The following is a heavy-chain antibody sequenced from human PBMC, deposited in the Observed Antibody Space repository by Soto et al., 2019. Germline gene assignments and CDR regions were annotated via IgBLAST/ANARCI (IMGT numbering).Heavy chain of an antibody. Sequence: QVQLQESGPGLVKPSETLSLTCTVSGGSISNHYWSWIRQPPGKGLEWIGYIYYNGNTNYNPSRKSRVTMSVDTSSNQISLKLTTVTAADTAVYYCTRANWYSEYWGQGTLVTVSS. J-gene: IGHJ4*02. V-gene: IGHV4-59*11. CDR1: GGSISNHY. D-gene: IGHD7-27*01. CDR2: IYYNGNT. CDR3: TRANWYSEY.